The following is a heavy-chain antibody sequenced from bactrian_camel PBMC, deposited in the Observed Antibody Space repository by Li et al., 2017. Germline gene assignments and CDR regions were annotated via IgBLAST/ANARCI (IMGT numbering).Heavy chain of an antibody. V-gene: IGHV3S42*01. J-gene: IGHJ4*01. CDR1: GFTFRSYP. D-gene: IGHD4*01. CDR2: INDDGDTT. CDR3: AVQSGSHYDVSTQKYIH. Sequence: VESGGGLVQPGGSLRLSCAPFGFTFRSYPMAWVRQAQGKGFEWVSSINDDGDTTSYADSVKCRFTISRDNADNTLYLQMNSLKSEDTALYYCAVQSGSHYDVSTQKYIHWGQGTQVTVS.